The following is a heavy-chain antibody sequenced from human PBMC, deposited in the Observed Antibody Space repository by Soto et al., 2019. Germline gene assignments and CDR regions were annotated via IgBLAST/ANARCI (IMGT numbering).Heavy chain of an antibody. Sequence: SETLSLTCTVSGGSMCKHCWSWIRQPPGKGLEWIGYIYYNGNTNYNPPLKSRVTMSVDTSKNQISLKLSSVTAADTAVYYCTRANWYSEYWGQGTLVTVSS. CDR2: IYYNGNT. D-gene: IGHD7-27*01. V-gene: IGHV4-59*11. CDR1: GGSMCKHC. J-gene: IGHJ4*02. CDR3: TRANWYSEY.